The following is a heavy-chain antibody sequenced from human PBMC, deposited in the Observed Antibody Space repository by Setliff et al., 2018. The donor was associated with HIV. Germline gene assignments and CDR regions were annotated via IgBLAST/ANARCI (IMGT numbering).Heavy chain of an antibody. CDR3: ARGVRDNSGWSSYYFDY. Sequence: SETLSLICAVYGGSFSGYYWSWIRQPPGKGLEWIGEVTHSGRTNYNPSLESRVTTSVDTSKKQFSLRLTSVTAADTAVYYCARGVRDNSGWSSYYFDYWGQGTLVTVSS. V-gene: IGHV4-34*01. D-gene: IGHD6-19*01. CDR1: GGSFSGYY. CDR2: VTHSGRT. J-gene: IGHJ4*02.